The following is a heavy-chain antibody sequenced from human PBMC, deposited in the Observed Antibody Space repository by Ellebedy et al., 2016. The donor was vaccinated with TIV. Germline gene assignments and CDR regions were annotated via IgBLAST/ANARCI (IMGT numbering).Heavy chain of an antibody. CDR1: EFTFSNYI. D-gene: IGHD1-7*01. V-gene: IGHV3-30*02. Sequence: GESLKISCAASEFTFSNYIMHWVRQAPGKGPEWVSFIWNDGSRQYYADSVKGRFTISRDNSQNTLYLQMNSLRADDTAVYYCATEGVTGTTGDYWGQGTLVTVSS. J-gene: IGHJ4*02. CDR2: IWNDGSRQ. CDR3: ATEGVTGTTGDY.